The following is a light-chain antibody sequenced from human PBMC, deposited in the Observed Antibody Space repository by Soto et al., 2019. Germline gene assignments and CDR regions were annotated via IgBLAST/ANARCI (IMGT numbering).Light chain of an antibody. Sequence: EFVLTQSPGTLSLSPGERATLSCRASQSFGSTSLAWYQQKPGQSPRLLIYGASSRATGIPDRFSGSGSGTDFTLTIIRLEPEDFAVYYCQQYGSSPSGRFGQGTKVEL. CDR2: GAS. V-gene: IGKV3-20*01. CDR1: QSFGSTS. J-gene: IGKJ1*01. CDR3: QQYGSSPSGR.